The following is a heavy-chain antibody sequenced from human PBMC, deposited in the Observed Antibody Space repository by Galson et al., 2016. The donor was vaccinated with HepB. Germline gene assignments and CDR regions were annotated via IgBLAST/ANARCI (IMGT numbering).Heavy chain of an antibody. J-gene: IGHJ2*01. CDR2: ISYKGTS. CDR3: VGAMGTATTGPYWYFDL. D-gene: IGHD1-1*01. CDR1: GGSVYSKNHH. Sequence: SETLSLTCTASGGSVYSKNHHWGWIRQPPGKGLEWIGSISYKGTSFSNPSFKSRVTISLDTSRNQFSVKLASVTAADTALYDCVGAMGTATTGPYWYFDLWGRGTPVFVSS. V-gene: IGHV4-39*07.